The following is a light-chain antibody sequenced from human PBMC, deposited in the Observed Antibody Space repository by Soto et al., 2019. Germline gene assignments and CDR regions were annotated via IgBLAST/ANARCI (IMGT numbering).Light chain of an antibody. CDR3: QQYGGSHRIT. CDR2: GAS. Sequence: EIVLTQSPGTLSLSPGERATLSCRASERLSSVYLAWYQQRPGQPPRLLIYGASNRATGIPDRFSGSGSGTDFTHIINRLEPEDVAIYYCQQYGGSHRITFGQGTRLEIK. CDR1: ERLSSVY. J-gene: IGKJ5*01. V-gene: IGKV3-20*01.